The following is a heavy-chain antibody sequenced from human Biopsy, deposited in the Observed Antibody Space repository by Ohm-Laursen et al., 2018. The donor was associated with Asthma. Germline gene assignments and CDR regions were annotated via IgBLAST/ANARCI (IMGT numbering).Heavy chain of an antibody. Sequence: SLRLSCAASVFTFSSSAMSWVRQAPGKALERVSAITGSGGTTYYADSVRGRFTISRDNSKSTLFLQMDSLSAEDRAVYYCAKDFRGIAVAGDRGFDYWGQGTLVTVSS. CDR3: AKDFRGIAVAGDRGFDY. CDR2: ITGSGGTT. V-gene: IGHV3-23*01. D-gene: IGHD6-19*01. J-gene: IGHJ4*01. CDR1: VFTFSSSA.